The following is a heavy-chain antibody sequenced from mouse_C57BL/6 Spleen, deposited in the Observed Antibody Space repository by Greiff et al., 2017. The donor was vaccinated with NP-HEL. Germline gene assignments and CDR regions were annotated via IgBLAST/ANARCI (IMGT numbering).Heavy chain of an antibody. D-gene: IGHD1-1*01. J-gene: IGHJ2*01. Sequence: EVQLQQSGPELVKPGASVKISCKASGYTFTDYYMNWVKQSHGKSLEWIGDINPNNGGTSYNQKFKGKATLTVDKSSSTAYMELRSLTSEDSAVYYCARLGYYYGSGYFDYWGQGTTLTVSS. V-gene: IGHV1-26*01. CDR3: ARLGYYYGSGYFDY. CDR1: GYTFTDYY. CDR2: INPNNGGT.